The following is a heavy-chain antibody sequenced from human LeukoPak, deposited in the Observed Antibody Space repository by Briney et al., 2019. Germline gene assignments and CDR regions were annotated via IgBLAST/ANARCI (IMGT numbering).Heavy chain of an antibody. Sequence: SETLSLTCTVSGGSISSGDYYWSWIRQPPGKGLEWIGEINHSGSTNYNPSLKSRVTISVDTSKNQFSLKLSSVTAADTAVYYCARDKKTPLQWLVLFDYWGQGTLVTVSS. CDR1: GGSISSGDYY. D-gene: IGHD6-19*01. CDR3: ARDKKTPLQWLVLFDY. CDR2: INHSGST. V-gene: IGHV4-39*07. J-gene: IGHJ4*02.